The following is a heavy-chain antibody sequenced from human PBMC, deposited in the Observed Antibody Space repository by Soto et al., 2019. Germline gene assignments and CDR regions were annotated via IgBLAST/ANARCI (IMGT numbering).Heavy chain of an antibody. V-gene: IGHV3-33*01. CDR2: IWDDGNKK. CDR3: ARDSEYPYWSGGSCQKGIDY. Sequence: QVQLVESGGGVVQPGRSLRLSCAASGFPFSTYGMHWVRQAPGKGLEWVAVIWDDGNKKYYADSVKGRFTISRDNSKNTLYLQLNRRRDEDTAVYYCARDSEYPYWSGGSCQKGIDYWGQGTLLIVSS. CDR1: GFPFSTYG. J-gene: IGHJ4*02. D-gene: IGHD2-15*01.